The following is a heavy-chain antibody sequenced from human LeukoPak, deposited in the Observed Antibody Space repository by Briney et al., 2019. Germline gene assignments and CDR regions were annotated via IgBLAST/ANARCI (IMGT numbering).Heavy chain of an antibody. CDR2: IDHSGST. D-gene: IGHD3-3*01. J-gene: IGHJ5*02. Sequence: SQTLSLTCAVSGGSISSGGYSWRWIRQPPGKGLEWIGYIDHSGSTYHNPSLKSRVTMSVDRSKNQFSLKLSSVTAADTAVYYCARTGDFWSGYWGWAWFDPWGQGTLVTVSS. CDR3: ARTGDFWSGYWGWAWFDP. CDR1: GGSISSGGYS. V-gene: IGHV4-30-2*01.